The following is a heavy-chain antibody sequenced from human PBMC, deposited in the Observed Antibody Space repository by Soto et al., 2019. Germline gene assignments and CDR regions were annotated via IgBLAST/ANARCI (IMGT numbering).Heavy chain of an antibody. J-gene: IGHJ4*02. D-gene: IGHD1-26*01. Sequence: QVQLGQSGAEVKKPGSSVKVSCKASGGTFSSYAISWVRQAPGQGLEWMGGIIPIFGTANYAQKFQGRVTITADESTSTAYMELSSLRSEDTAEYYCERDRGGAPGEPNWGKGTLVTVSS. V-gene: IGHV1-69*12. CDR3: ERDRGGAPGEPN. CDR1: GGTFSSYA. CDR2: IIPIFGTA.